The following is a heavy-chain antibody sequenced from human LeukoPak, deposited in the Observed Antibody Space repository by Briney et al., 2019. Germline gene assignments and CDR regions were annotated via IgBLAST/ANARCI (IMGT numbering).Heavy chain of an antibody. Sequence: GGSLRLSCAASGFTFSSYSMNWVRQAPGKGLEWVSSINNDGTYIYYAGSVKGRFTISRDNAKNSLYLRLNSLRVEDTAVYYCARVGFPTNYVLRYFDFDYWGQGTLVTVSS. CDR2: INNDGTYI. V-gene: IGHV3-21*01. CDR3: ARVGFPTNYVLRYFDFDY. J-gene: IGHJ4*02. D-gene: IGHD3-9*01. CDR1: GFTFSSYS.